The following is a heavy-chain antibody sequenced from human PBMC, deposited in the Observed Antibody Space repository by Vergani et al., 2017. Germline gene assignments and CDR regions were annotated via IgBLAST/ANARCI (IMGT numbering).Heavy chain of an antibody. CDR2: IKQDGSEK. V-gene: IGHV3-7*03. CDR1: GFTFSSYW. CDR3: AKDSQSGSYRRYYGMDV. Sequence: EVQLVESGGGLVQPGGSLRLSCAASGFTFSSYWMSWVRQAPGKGLEWVANIKQDGSEKYYVDSVKGRFTISRDNAKNSLYLQMNSLRAEDTAVYYCAKDSQSGSYRRYYGMDVWGQGTTVTVSS. J-gene: IGHJ6*02. D-gene: IGHD1-26*01.